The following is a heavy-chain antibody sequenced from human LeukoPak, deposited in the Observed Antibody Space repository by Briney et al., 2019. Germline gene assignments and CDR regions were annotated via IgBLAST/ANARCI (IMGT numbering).Heavy chain of an antibody. Sequence: GASVKVSCKSSGYTFTVYYLHWVRQAPGQRLEWMGRINLGSGSTNYAQKFQGTITLTRDTSITTAYMELSRLTSDDTAVYYCARGATGDTQFDYWGRGTLVTVSS. V-gene: IGHV1-2*06. J-gene: IGHJ4*02. D-gene: IGHD7-27*01. CDR2: INLGSGST. CDR3: ARGATGDTQFDY. CDR1: GYTFTVYY.